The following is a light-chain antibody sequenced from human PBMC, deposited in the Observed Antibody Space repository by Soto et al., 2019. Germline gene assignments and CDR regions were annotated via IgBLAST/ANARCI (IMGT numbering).Light chain of an antibody. V-gene: IGKV3-15*01. CDR3: QLYNQCPFT. J-gene: IGKJ3*01. Sequence: EIVMTQSPATLSLSPGERATLSCRASQSVRSNLAWYRQKPGQAPRLLIYYASTSATGIPVRVSGSGSGTAFTLSISGLESEDFSVYYCQLYNQCPFTFGPGTKVDI. CDR1: QSVRSN. CDR2: YAS.